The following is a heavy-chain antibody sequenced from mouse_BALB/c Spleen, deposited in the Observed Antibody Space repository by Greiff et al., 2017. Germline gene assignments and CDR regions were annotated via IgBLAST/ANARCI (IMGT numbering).Heavy chain of an antibody. D-gene: IGHD1-2*01. CDR3: ARRSSPTATGFDY. V-gene: IGHV1S81*02. CDR1: GYTFTSYW. J-gene: IGHJ2*01. CDR2: INPSNGRT. Sequence: VQLQQPGAELVKPGASVKLSCKASGYTFTSYWMHWVKQRPGQGLEWIGEINPSNGRTNYNEKFKSKATLTVDKSSSTAYMQLSSLTSEDSAVYYCARRSSPTATGFDYWGQGTTLTVSS.